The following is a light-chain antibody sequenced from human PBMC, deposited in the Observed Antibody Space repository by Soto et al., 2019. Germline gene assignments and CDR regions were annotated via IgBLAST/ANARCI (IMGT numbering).Light chain of an antibody. J-gene: IGKJ5*01. Sequence: EIVMTQSPATLSLSPGERVTLSCRASQSVSSYLAWYQQKPGQAPRLLIYGASTRASGIPDRFSGSGSGTDFTLTISSLQSEDFAVYYCQQYNNWPSITFGQGTRLE. CDR3: QQYNNWPSIT. CDR2: GAS. V-gene: IGKV3-15*01. CDR1: QSVSSY.